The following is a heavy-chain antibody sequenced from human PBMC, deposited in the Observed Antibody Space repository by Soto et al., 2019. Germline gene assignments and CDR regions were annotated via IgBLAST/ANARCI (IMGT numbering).Heavy chain of an antibody. CDR1: GFTFTDYA. CDR3: AKGRLGVAEESDY. J-gene: IGHJ4*02. CDR2: ISYDGINK. V-gene: IGHV3-30*18. Sequence: PGGSLRLSCAASGFTFTDYAMFLFRQTPGKGPEWVAVISYDGINKYYADSVKGRFTISRDNSKDTLDLQMNSLRAEDTALYYCAKGRLGVAEESDYWGQGT. D-gene: IGHD6-19*01.